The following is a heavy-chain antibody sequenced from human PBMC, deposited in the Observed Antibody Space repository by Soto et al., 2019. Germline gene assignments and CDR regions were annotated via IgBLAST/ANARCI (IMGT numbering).Heavy chain of an antibody. CDR1: GGSFSGYY. CDR2: INHSGST. J-gene: IGHJ1*01. CDR3: AGVLRYLDWPRGFQH. Sequence: QVQLQQWGAGLLKPSETLSLTCAVYGGSFSGYYWSWIRQPPGKGLEWIGEINHSGSTNYNPSLKSRLTISVDSSKNQFSLKLSSVTAAVTAVYYCAGVLRYLDWPRGFQHWGQGTLVTVSS. V-gene: IGHV4-34*01. D-gene: IGHD3-9*01.